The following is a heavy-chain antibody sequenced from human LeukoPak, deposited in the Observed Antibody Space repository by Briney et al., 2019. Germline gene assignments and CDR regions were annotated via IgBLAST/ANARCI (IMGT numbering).Heavy chain of an antibody. D-gene: IGHD6-19*01. CDR3: ARRLAVAGGKRVLSYYMDV. CDR1: GGSFSGYY. Sequence: SETLSLTCAVYGGSFSGYYWSWIRQPPGKGLEWIGEINHSGSTNYNPSLKSRVTISVDTSKNQVSLKLSSVTAADTAVYYCARRLAVAGGKRVLSYYMDVWGKGTTVTASS. J-gene: IGHJ6*03. V-gene: IGHV4-34*01. CDR2: INHSGST.